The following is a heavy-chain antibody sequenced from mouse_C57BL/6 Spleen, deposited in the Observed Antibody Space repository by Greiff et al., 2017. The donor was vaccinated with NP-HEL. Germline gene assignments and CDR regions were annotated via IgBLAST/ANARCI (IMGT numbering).Heavy chain of an antibody. CDR2: INPSSGYT. J-gene: IGHJ4*01. Sequence: VQLQQSGAELAKPGASVKPSCKASGYTFTSYWMHWVKQRPGQGLEWIGYINPSSGYTKYNQKFKDKATLTADKSSSKAYMQLSSLTYEDSAVYYCASYGSTYYYAMDYWGQGTSVTVSS. CDR3: ASYGSTYYYAMDY. V-gene: IGHV1-7*01. CDR1: GYTFTSYW. D-gene: IGHD1-1*01.